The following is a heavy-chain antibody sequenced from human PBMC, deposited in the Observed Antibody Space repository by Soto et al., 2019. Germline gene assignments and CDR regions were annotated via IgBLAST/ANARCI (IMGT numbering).Heavy chain of an antibody. J-gene: IGHJ4*02. Sequence: HPGGSLRLSCAASGFTFSSYWMHWVRQAPGKGLVWVSRINSDGSSTSYADSVKGRFTISRDNAKNTLYLQMNSLRAEDTAVYYCARAYGSGSYEVPDYWGQGTLVTVSS. CDR1: GFTFSSYW. CDR3: ARAYGSGSYEVPDY. D-gene: IGHD3-10*01. V-gene: IGHV3-74*01. CDR2: INSDGSST.